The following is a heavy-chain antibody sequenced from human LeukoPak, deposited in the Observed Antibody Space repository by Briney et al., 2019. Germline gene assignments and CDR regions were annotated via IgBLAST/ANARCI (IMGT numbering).Heavy chain of an antibody. V-gene: IGHV1-46*01. Sequence: ASVKVSCKASGYTFTNYYMVWVRQAPGQGLEWTGIINPSSGTTNYAQKFQGRVTMTRDMSTSTVYMELSSLRSEDTAVYYCARGPHKRTYDRDNWFDPWGQGTLVTVSS. CDR2: INPSSGTT. CDR3: ARGPHKRTYDRDNWFDP. J-gene: IGHJ5*02. D-gene: IGHD3-3*01. CDR1: GYTFTNYY.